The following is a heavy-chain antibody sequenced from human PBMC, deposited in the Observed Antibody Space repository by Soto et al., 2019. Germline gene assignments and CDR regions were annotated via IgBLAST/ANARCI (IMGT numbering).Heavy chain of an antibody. Sequence: QVQLQESGPGLVKPSGTLSLTCTVSGVSISSSNWWSRVRQSPGRGLDWIGEIHHTGSTNYNPSLKGRISVSVDKSQTQFSLTLTSVTATDTALYYCARSIRGTTYFAYWGQGTLVTVSS. CDR1: GVSISSSNW. J-gene: IGHJ4*02. CDR3: ARSIRGTTYFAY. CDR2: IHHTGST. D-gene: IGHD3-10*01. V-gene: IGHV4-4*02.